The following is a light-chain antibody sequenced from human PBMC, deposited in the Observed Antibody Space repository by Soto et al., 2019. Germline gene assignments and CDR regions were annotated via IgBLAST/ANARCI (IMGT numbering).Light chain of an antibody. Sequence: QSALAQPASVYDSTGQSITISCPGTSSFIGNFRPVSWYQQHSGKVPKVVMFDFNNQPSWVSNRLSGSRSSKTASLTIAGLQTEDEANYYCCSDAENNTYVIGAGTKVTV. CDR3: CSDAENNTYV. J-gene: IGLJ1*01. CDR1: SSFIGNFRP. CDR2: DFN. V-gene: IGLV2-23*02.